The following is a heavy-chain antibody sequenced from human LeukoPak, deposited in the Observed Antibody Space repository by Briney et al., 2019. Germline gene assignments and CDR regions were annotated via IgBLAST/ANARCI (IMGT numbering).Heavy chain of an antibody. CDR1: GGTFSSYS. V-gene: IGHV1-69*06. CDR3: AGDYYTGFGYRCFDY. Sequence: SVKVSCKASGGTFSSYSISWARQAPGQGLEWMGGIIPIFGTANYAQKFQGRVTITADKSTSTAYMELSSLRSEDTAVYYCAGDYYTGFGYRCFDYWGQGTLVTVSS. D-gene: IGHD3-3*01. J-gene: IGHJ4*02. CDR2: IIPIFGTA.